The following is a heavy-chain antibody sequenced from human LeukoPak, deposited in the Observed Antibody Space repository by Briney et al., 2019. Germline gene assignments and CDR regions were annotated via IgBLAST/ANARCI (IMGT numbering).Heavy chain of an antibody. CDR2: ISSSSTTT. Sequence: GGSLRLSCAASGFTFSSYSMNWVRQAPGKGLEWVSYISSSSTTTHYADSVKGRFTISRDNAKNSLYLQMNSLRAEDTAVYYCAKLPPSSGWYYFDYWGQGTLVTVSS. V-gene: IGHV3-48*04. CDR3: AKLPPSSGWYYFDY. D-gene: IGHD6-19*01. J-gene: IGHJ4*02. CDR1: GFTFSSYS.